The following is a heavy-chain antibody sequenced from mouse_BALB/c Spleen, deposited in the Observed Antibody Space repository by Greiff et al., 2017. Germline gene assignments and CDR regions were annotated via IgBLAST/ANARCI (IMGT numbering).Heavy chain of an antibody. CDR3: ARGGYDGAWFAY. V-gene: IGHV2-6-4*01. J-gene: IGHJ3*01. Sequence: VQRVESGPGLVAPSQSLSITCTVSGFSLSRYSVHWVRQPPGKGLEWLGMIWGGGSTDYNSALKSRLSISKDNSKSQVFLKMNSLQTDDTAMYYCARGGYDGAWFAYWGQGTLVTVSA. CDR2: IWGGGST. D-gene: IGHD2-2*01. CDR1: GFSLSRYS.